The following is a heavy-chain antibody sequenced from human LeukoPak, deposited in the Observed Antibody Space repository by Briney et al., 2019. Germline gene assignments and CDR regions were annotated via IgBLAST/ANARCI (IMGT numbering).Heavy chain of an antibody. CDR2: IYYSAST. J-gene: IGHJ6*02. V-gene: IGHV4-39*07. Sequence: SETLSLTCTVSGGSISSSSYYWGWIRQPPGEGLEWIGSIYYSASTYYNPSLKSRVTISVDTSKNQFSLKLSSVTAADTAVYYCARVVYYDSSGYYFVGYYGMDLWGQGTTVTVSS. D-gene: IGHD3-22*01. CDR3: ARVVYYDSSGYYFVGYYGMDL. CDR1: GGSISSSSYY.